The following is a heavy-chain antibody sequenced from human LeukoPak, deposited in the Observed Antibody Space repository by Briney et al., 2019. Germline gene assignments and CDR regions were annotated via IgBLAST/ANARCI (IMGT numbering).Heavy chain of an antibody. V-gene: IGHV3-30*02. J-gene: IGHJ4*02. Sequence: GGSLRLSCAASGFTFSSYGMRWVRQAPGKGLEWVAFIRYDGSNKYYADSVKGRFTISRDNSKNTLYLQMNSLRAEDTAVYYWAKDREATFDYWGQGTLVTVSS. CDR1: GFTFSSYG. CDR2: IRYDGSNK. CDR3: AKDREATFDY. D-gene: IGHD1-26*01.